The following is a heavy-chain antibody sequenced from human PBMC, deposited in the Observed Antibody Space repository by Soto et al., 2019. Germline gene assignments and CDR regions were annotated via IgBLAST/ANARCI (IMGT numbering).Heavy chain of an antibody. CDR1: GFTFSSYA. J-gene: IGHJ4*02. V-gene: IGHV3-23*01. Sequence: EVQLLESGGGLVQPGGSLRLSCAASGFTFSSYAMSWVRQAPGKGLEWVSAISGSGGSTYYADSVKGRLTISRDKSKNTLYLQMKSVRVEYTAVYYCAKDWWGGILWFGELSEPPFDYGGQGTLVSGCS. CDR2: ISGSGGST. D-gene: IGHD3-10*01. CDR3: AKDWWGGILWFGELSEPPFDY.